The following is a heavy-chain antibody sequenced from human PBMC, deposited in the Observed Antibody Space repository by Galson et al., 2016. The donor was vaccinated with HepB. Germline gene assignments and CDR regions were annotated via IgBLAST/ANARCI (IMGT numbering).Heavy chain of an antibody. CDR3: ARDIGVEGVCGIEITWASTNYYYYGMDV. J-gene: IGHJ6*02. CDR2: ISWHSISL. CDR1: GFSFGDYA. Sequence: SLRLSCAASGFSFGDYAMHWVRQAPGKGLEWVAGISWHSISLVYADSVRGRFTISRDNAKNSLYLQMNSLRPEDTALYYCARDIGVEGVCGIEITWASTNYYYYGMDVWGQGTTVTVSS. V-gene: IGHV3-9*01. D-gene: IGHD7-27*01.